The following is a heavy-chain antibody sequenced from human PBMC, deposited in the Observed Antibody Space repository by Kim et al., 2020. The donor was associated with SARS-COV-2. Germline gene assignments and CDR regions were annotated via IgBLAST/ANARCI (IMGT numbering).Heavy chain of an antibody. V-gene: IGHV1-2*04. CDR3: ARDQKLMDTAMAPPMGGMDV. CDR2: INPNSGGT. CDR1: GYTFTGYY. Sequence: ASVKVSCKASGYTFTGYYMHWVRQAPGQGLEWMGWINPNSGGTNYAQKFQGWVTMTRDTSISTAYMELSRLRSDDTAVYYCARDQKLMDTAMAPPMGGMDVWGQGTTVTVSS. J-gene: IGHJ6*02. D-gene: IGHD5-18*01.